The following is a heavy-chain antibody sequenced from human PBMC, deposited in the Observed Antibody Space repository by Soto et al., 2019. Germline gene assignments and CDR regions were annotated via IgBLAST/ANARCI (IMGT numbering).Heavy chain of an antibody. J-gene: IGHJ5*02. Sequence: ASVKVSCKASGYTFTSYYMHWVRQAPGQGLEWMGIINPSGGSTSYAQKFQGRVTMTRDTSTSTVYMELSSLRSEDTAVYYCARDFLYCSGGSCYSDSFEDWFDPSGQGTLVTVSS. D-gene: IGHD2-15*01. CDR3: ARDFLYCSGGSCYSDSFEDWFDP. CDR2: INPSGGST. V-gene: IGHV1-46*03. CDR1: GYTFTSYY.